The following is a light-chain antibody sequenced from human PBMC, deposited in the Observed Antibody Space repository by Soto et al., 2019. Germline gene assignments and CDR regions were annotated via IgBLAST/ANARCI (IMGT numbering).Light chain of an antibody. CDR3: SSYTSSSTV. V-gene: IGLV2-14*01. CDR2: EVN. CDR1: SSDVGGYNY. J-gene: IGLJ2*01. Sequence: QSALTQPASVSGSPGQSITISCTGTSSDVGGYNYVSWYQQHPGKAPKLMIYEVNKRPSGVSNRFSGSKSGNTASLTISGLQAEDEADYYCSSYTSSSTVFGRGTQLTVL.